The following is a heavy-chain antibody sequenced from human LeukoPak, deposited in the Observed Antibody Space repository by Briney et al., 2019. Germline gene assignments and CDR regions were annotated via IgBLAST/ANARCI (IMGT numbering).Heavy chain of an antibody. V-gene: IGHV3-7*01. CDR1: GFIFSSYA. Sequence: GGSLRLSCAASGFIFSSYAMSWVRQAPGKGLEWVANIKQDGSEKYYVDSVRGRFAISRDNAKNSLYLQMNSLRAEDTAVYYCARDPRDTDYNYGLDVWGQGTTVTVSS. J-gene: IGHJ6*02. CDR2: IKQDGSEK. D-gene: IGHD5-18*01. CDR3: ARDPRDTDYNYGLDV.